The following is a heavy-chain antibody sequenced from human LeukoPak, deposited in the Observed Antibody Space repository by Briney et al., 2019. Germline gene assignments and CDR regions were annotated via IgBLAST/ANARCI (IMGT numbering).Heavy chain of an antibody. CDR2: IIPIFGTA. V-gene: IGHV1-69*13. CDR3: ARYGSRDGDYYYYGMDV. J-gene: IGHJ6*04. D-gene: IGHD5-24*01. CDR1: GGTFSSYA. Sequence: GASVKVSCKASGGTFSSYAISWVRQAPGQGLEWMGGIIPIFGTANYAQKFQGRVTITADESTSTAYMELSSLRSEDTAVYYCARYGSRDGDYYYYGMDVWGKGTTVTVSS.